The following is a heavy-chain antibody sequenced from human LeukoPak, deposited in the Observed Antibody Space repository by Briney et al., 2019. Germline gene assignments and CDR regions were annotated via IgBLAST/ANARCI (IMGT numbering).Heavy chain of an antibody. CDR1: GYTFTSYA. CDR2: INAGNGNT. J-gene: IGHJ3*02. V-gene: IGHV1-3*03. D-gene: IGHD5-24*01. CDR3: ARSRRDGYNEVAFDI. Sequence: ASVKVSCKASGYTFTSYAMHWVRQAPGQRLEWMGWINAGNGNTKYSQEFQGRVTNTRDTSASTAYMELSSLRSEDMAVYYCARSRRDGYNEVAFDIWGQGTMVTVSS.